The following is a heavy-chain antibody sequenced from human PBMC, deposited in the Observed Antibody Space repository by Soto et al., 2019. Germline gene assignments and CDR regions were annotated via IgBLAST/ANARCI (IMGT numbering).Heavy chain of an antibody. D-gene: IGHD3-9*01. CDR2: ISSSSSYI. J-gene: IGHJ5*02. CDR1: GFTFSSYS. V-gene: IGHV3-21*01. CDR3: ARDGALHDILTGYYSDWFDP. Sequence: PGGSLRLSCAASGFTFSSYSMNWVRQAPGKGLEWVSSISSSSSYIYYADSVKGRFTISRDNAKNSLYLQMNSLRAEDTAVYYCARDGALHDILTGYYSDWFDPWGQGTLVTVSS.